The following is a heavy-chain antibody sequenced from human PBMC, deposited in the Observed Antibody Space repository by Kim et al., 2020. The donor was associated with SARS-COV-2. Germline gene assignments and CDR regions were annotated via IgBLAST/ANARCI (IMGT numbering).Heavy chain of an antibody. CDR1: GITFHDYA. CDR3: AKSNRVDYYDSGSYYNH. V-gene: IGHV3-9*01. J-gene: IGHJ5*02. CDR2: ISWNSGSI. Sequence: GGSLRLSCAASGITFHDYAMHWVRQAPGKGLEWVSGISWNSGSIGYADSVKGRFTISRDNAKNSLYLQMNSLRAEDTAFYYCAKSNRVDYYDSGSYYNHWGQGTLVTVSS. D-gene: IGHD3-10*01.